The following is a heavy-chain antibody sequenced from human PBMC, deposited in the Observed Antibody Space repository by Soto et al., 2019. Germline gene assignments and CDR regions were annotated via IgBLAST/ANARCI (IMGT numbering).Heavy chain of an antibody. CDR3: TTLYQGISN. J-gene: IGHJ4*02. Sequence: EVQLVESGGGLVKPGGSLRLSCAASGFTFSNAWMSWVRQTPGQGLEWVGRIKSKTDAETTDYAAPVKVRFTISRDDSKNALYLQMNSLETEDTAVYYCTTLYQGISNWGQGTLVTVSS. V-gene: IGHV3-15*01. CDR1: GFTFSNAW. CDR2: IKSKTDAETT. D-gene: IGHD1-20*01.